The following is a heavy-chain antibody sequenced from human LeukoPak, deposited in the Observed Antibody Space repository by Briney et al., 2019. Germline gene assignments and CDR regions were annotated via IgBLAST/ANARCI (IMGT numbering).Heavy chain of an antibody. V-gene: IGHV4-34*01. D-gene: IGHD2-15*01. CDR3: GRAKSSSYGNYFDY. J-gene: IGHJ4*02. CDR1: GGSFSGYH. Sequence: PSETLSLTCAVYGGSFSGYHWSWIRQPPGKGLEWIGEINHSGSTNYNPSLKSRVTISVDTSKIQFSLKLSSVTAADTAVYYCGRAKSSSYGNYFDYWGQGTLVTASS. CDR2: INHSGST.